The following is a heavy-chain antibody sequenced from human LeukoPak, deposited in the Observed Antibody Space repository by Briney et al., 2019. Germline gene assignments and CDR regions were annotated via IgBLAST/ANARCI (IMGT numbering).Heavy chain of an antibody. CDR2: IYYSGST. Sequence: KPSETLSLTCTVSGGSISNYVWFWIRQPPGKGLEWIGYIYYSGSTNYNPSLKSRVTISVDTSKNQHSLRLNSVTAADTAVYYCARYDSSWYALDSWGQGTLVTVSS. D-gene: IGHD6-13*01. CDR1: GGSISNYV. V-gene: IGHV4-59*08. CDR3: ARYDSSWYALDS. J-gene: IGHJ4*02.